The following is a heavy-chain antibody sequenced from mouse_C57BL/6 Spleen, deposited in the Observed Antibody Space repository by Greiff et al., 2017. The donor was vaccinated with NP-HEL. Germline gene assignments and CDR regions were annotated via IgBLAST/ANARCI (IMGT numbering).Heavy chain of an antibody. CDR3: ARWGNSFDY. J-gene: IGHJ2*01. CDR1: GYTFTSYW. CDR2: INPSSGYT. V-gene: IGHV1-7*01. Sequence: QVQLQQSGAELANPGASVKLSCMASGYTFTSYWMHWAKQRPGQGLEWIGYINPSSGYTQYNQQFQDKATLTTDKSSSTAYMQMSSLAYEDSAGYYCARWGNSFDYWGQGTTLTVSS.